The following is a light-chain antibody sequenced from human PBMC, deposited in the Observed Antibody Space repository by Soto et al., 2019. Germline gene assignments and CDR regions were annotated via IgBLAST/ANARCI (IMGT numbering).Light chain of an antibody. V-gene: IGKV3-11*01. CDR3: QQRADWPIT. J-gene: IGKJ5*01. Sequence: EILLTQSPATLSLCPGESATLPCRASQYITIYLAWYKKKPGQATRLLIYDASNRDTGIPARVSGSGSGTDFTLTISRLEPDDFAVYYCQQRADWPITFGQGTRLEIK. CDR1: QYITIY. CDR2: DAS.